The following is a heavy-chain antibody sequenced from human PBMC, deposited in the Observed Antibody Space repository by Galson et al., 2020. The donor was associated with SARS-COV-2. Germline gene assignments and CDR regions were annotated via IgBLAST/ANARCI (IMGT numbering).Heavy chain of an antibody. CDR3: ARIRGSFHSTRGSHLCYYYGLDV. Sequence: SGPTLVKPTQTLTLTCTVSGFSLSTRGVCVSWIRQSPGRALEWLARIDWDDEKYYSASLKTRITISKDSSKNQVVLKVTNMDPVDSGTYYWARIRGSFHSTRGSHLCYYYGLDVWGEGTPVPVSS. CDR1: GFSLSTRGVC. D-gene: IGHD2-15*01. V-gene: IGHV2-70*11. CDR2: IDWDDEK. J-gene: IGHJ6*04.